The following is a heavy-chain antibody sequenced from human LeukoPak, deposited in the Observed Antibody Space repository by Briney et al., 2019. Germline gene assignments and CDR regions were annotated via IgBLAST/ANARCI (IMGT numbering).Heavy chain of an antibody. D-gene: IGHD6-13*01. Sequence: LVKVSCKASGGTFSSYAISWVRQAPGQGLEWMGGIIPIFGTANYAQKFQGRVTITADESTSTAYMELSSLRSEDKAVYYCAKTAGIAAAGAFDPWGQGTLVTVSS. J-gene: IGHJ5*02. CDR2: IIPIFGTA. V-gene: IGHV1-69*13. CDR3: AKTAGIAAAGAFDP. CDR1: GGTFSSYA.